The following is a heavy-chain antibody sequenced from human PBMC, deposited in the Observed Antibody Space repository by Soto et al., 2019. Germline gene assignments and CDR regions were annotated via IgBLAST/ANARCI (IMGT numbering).Heavy chain of an antibody. Sequence: GGSLRLSCEASGFTFSSYWMTWVRQAPEKGLEWVANIKYDGSEKFYVDSVKGRFTISRDNAKNSLHLQLNSLRDEDTAVYYCERLPCDTNRCYSFEYWGPGTMVTVSS. CDR3: ERLPCDTNRCYSFEY. CDR2: IKYDGSEK. J-gene: IGHJ4*02. CDR1: GFTFSSYW. D-gene: IGHD2-8*01. V-gene: IGHV3-7*03.